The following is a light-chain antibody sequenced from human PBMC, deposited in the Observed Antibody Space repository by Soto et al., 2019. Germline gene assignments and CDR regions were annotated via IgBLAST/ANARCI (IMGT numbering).Light chain of an antibody. V-gene: IGKV3-20*01. CDR1: QSVGGSH. CDR2: GAS. CDR3: QQYGSSPS. J-gene: IGKJ4*01. Sequence: EIVLTQSPGTLSLSPGESATLSCRASQSVGGSHVAWYQQRPGQAPRVVIYGASSRATGIPGRFSGCGSVTDFTLTINGLEADVFPVYFCQQYGSSPSFGGGTKVEIK.